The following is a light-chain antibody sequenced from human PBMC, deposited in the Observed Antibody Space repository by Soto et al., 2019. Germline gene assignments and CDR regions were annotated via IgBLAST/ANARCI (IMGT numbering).Light chain of an antibody. CDR1: QSVSTN. CDR3: QQCNNWPRT. V-gene: IGKV3-15*01. Sequence: EIVMTQSPATLSVSPGERATLSCRASQSVSTNLAWYQQKPGQAPRLLIYXXXTRATGIPARFSGSGSGTEFTLTISSLQSEDFAFYYCQQCNNWPRTFGQGTKVDIK. J-gene: IGKJ1*01. CDR2: XXX.